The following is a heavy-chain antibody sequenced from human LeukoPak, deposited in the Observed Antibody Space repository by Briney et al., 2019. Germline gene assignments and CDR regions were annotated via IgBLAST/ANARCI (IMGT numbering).Heavy chain of an antibody. V-gene: IGHV1-69*05. J-gene: IGHJ4*02. CDR3: ARRDGYCGSTSCYMSSESFDY. Sequence: SVKVSCKASGGTFSSYAISWVRQAPGQGLEWMGRIIPIFGTANYAQKFQGRVTITTDESTSTAYMELSSLRSEDTAVYYCARRDGYCGSTSCYMSSESFDYWGQGTLVTVSS. CDR2: IIPIFGTA. D-gene: IGHD2-2*02. CDR1: GGTFSSYA.